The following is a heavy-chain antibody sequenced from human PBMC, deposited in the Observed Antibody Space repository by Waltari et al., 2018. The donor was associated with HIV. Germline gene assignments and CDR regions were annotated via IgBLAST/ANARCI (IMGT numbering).Heavy chain of an antibody. D-gene: IGHD3-16*01. CDR1: GGSLGGYF. J-gene: IGHJ3*01. V-gene: IGHV4-34*01. CDR3: VRGSYDYVRGSQPGNAFEV. CDR2: INHNGVT. Sequence: RGAGPLKPSENLSCVCAVSGGSLGGYFLDRIRQPPGGGLEWIGEINHNGVTHYKSSLGGRVALSVDTSKNQFSLEVSSVTAADTALYFCVRGSYDYVRGSQPGNAFEVWGQATPVIVS.